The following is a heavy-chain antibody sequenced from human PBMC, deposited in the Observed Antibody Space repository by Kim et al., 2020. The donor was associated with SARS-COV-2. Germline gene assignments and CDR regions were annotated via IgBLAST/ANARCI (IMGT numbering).Heavy chain of an antibody. V-gene: IGHV4-4*09. J-gene: IGHJ4*02. Sequence: PSIKGRATITADPSKNPFSLRLNSMTAADTAMYFCARSSRGAAAGFDYWGQGTLVTVSS. CDR3: ARSSRGAAAGFDY. D-gene: IGHD6-13*01.